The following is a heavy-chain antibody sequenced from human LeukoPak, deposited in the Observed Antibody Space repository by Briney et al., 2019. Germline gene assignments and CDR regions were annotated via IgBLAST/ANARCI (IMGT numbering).Heavy chain of an antibody. CDR2: ISAYNGNS. CDR1: GYTFTSYS. J-gene: IGHJ4*02. Sequence: GASVKVSCKASGYTFTSYSINWVRQAPGQGLEWMGWISAYNGNSHYTQKLQGRVTMTTDTSTSTAYMELRSLRSGDTAVYYCARDRSTIFGVVNSDYWGQGTLVTVSS. CDR3: ARDRSTIFGVVNSDY. D-gene: IGHD3-3*01. V-gene: IGHV1-18*01.